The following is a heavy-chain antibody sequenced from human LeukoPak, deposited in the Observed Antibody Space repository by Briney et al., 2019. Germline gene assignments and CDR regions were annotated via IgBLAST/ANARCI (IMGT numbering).Heavy chain of an antibody. V-gene: IGHV1-8*01. CDR1: GYTFTSYD. CDR2: MNPNSGNT. CDR3: ARGPPYFSTVEFNDYYYGMDV. J-gene: IGHJ6*02. Sequence: GASVKVSCKASGYTFTSYDINWVRQATGQGLEWMGWMNPNSGNTGYAQKFQGRVTMTRNTSISTAYMELSSLRSEDTAVYYCARGPPYFSTVEFNDYYYGMDVWGQGTTVTVSS. D-gene: IGHD2-8*01.